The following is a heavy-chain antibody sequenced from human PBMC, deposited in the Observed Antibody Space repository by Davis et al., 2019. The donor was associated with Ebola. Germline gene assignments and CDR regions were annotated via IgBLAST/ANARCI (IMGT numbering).Heavy chain of an antibody. CDR2: IRSKANSYAT. Sequence: GESLKISCAASGFTFSGSAMHWVRQAPGKGLEWVGRIRSKANSYATAYAASVKGRFTISRDDSKNTAYLQMNSLKTEDTAVYYCTSLGYCSGGSCYNYGMDVWGQGTTVTVSS. CDR1: GFTFSGSA. J-gene: IGHJ6*02. V-gene: IGHV3-73*01. CDR3: TSLGYCSGGSCYNYGMDV. D-gene: IGHD2-15*01.